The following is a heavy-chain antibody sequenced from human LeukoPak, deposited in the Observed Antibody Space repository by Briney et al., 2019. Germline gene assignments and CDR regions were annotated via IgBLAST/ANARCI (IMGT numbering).Heavy chain of an antibody. Sequence: ASVKVSCKASGYTFTGYYMHWVRQAPGQGLEWMGWINPNSGGTNYAQKFQGRVTMTRDTSISTAYMELSRLRSDDTAVYYCARDPFLGLALFDPWGQGTLVTVSS. CDR1: GYTFTGYY. J-gene: IGHJ5*02. V-gene: IGHV1-2*02. CDR2: INPNSGGT. CDR3: ARDPFLGLALFDP. D-gene: IGHD3-3*02.